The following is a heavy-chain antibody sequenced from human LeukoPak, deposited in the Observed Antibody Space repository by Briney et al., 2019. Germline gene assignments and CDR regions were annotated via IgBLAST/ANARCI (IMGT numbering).Heavy chain of an antibody. CDR3: ARAALRDGYRIRYFDL. J-gene: IGHJ2*01. Sequence: PSETLSLTCAVYGGSFSGYYWSWIRQPPGRGLEWIGEINHSGSTNYNPSLKSRVTISVDTSKNQFSLKLSSVTAADTAVYYCARAALRDGYRIRYFDLWGRGTLVTVSS. V-gene: IGHV4-34*01. CDR2: INHSGST. CDR1: GGSFSGYY. D-gene: IGHD5-24*01.